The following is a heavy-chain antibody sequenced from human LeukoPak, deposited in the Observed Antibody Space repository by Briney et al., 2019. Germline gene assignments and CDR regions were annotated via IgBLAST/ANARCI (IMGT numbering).Heavy chain of an antibody. CDR1: GGSISSSDYY. CDR2: IYYSGTT. Sequence: SETLSLTCTVSGGSISSSDYYWGWIRQPPGKGLEWIASIYYSGTTHYNPSHQSRVTMSVDTSKNQFSLKLSSVTAADTAVYYCARPGLGYCSSTSCSDAFDIWGQGTMVTVSS. V-gene: IGHV4-39*01. CDR3: ARPGLGYCSSTSCSDAFDI. D-gene: IGHD2-2*01. J-gene: IGHJ3*02.